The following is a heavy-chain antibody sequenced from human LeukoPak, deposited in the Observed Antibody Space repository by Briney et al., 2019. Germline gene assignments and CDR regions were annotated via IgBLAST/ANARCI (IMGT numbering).Heavy chain of an antibody. CDR3: AKDVKGSYGMDV. Sequence: GGSLRLSCADSGFTFSSYAMNWVRQAPGKGLECVSGIRGSGGSRYYADPVKGRFTISRDYSKNTMYLQMNSLRADDTAVYYCAKDVKGSYGMDVWGQGTTVTVSS. J-gene: IGHJ6*02. CDR2: IRGSGGSR. V-gene: IGHV3-23*01. CDR1: GFTFSSYA.